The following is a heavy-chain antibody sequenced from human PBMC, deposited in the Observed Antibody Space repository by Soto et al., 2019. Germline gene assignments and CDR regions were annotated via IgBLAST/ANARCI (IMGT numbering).Heavy chain of an antibody. V-gene: IGHV1-8*01. CDR3: ARRKGPYDYGDTFLFDP. J-gene: IGHJ5*02. D-gene: IGHD4-17*01. Sequence: ASVKVSCKASGYTFTSYDIYWVRQATGQGLEWMGWMNPNSGNTGYAQKFQGRVTMTRNTSISTAYMELSSLRSEDTAVYYCARRKGPYDYGDTFLFDPWGQGTLVTVSS. CDR2: MNPNSGNT. CDR1: GYTFTSYD.